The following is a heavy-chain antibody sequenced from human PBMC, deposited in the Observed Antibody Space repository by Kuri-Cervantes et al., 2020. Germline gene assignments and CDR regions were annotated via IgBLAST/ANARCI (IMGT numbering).Heavy chain of an antibody. J-gene: IGHJ4*02. D-gene: IGHD2-15*01. Sequence: GSLRLSCTVSGGSISSYYWSWIQQPPGKGLEWIGYIYYSGSTNYNPSLKSRVTISVDTSKNQFSLKLSSVTAADTAVYYCARTSVYCSGGSCYSEHDYWGQGTLVTVSS. CDR3: ARTSVYCSGGSCYSEHDY. CDR2: IYYSGST. V-gene: IGHV4-59*01. CDR1: GGSISSYY.